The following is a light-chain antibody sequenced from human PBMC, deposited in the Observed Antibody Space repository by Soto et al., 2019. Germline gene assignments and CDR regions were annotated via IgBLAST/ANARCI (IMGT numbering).Light chain of an antibody. CDR1: SSNIGNNY. CDR3: ATWDSSLSAGV. Sequence: QSVLTQPPSVSAAPGQKVTISCSGSSSNIGNNYVSWYQQLPGTAPKLLIYDNDKRPSGIPDRFSGSKSGTSATLGVTGLQTGDEADYYCATWDSSLSAGVFGGGTQLPVL. J-gene: IGLJ2*01. CDR2: DND. V-gene: IGLV1-51*01.